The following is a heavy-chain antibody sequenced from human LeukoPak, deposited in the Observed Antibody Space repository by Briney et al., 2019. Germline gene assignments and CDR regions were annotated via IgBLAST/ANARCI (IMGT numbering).Heavy chain of an antibody. Sequence: PSETLSLTCTVSGGSISSYYWSCIRQPPGKGLEWIGYIYYSGSTNYNPSLKSRVTISVDTSKNQFSLKLSSVTAADTAVYYCARLLGDYWGQGTLVTVSS. CDR1: GGSISSYY. CDR3: ARLLGDY. J-gene: IGHJ4*02. CDR2: IYYSGST. D-gene: IGHD2-15*01. V-gene: IGHV4-59*08.